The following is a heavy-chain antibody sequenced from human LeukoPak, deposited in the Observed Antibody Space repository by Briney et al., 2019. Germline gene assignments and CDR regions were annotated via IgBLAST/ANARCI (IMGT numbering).Heavy chain of an antibody. CDR3: ARHVRVEAASRDY. Sequence: ASVKVSCKASGYAFTGYYMHWVRQVPGQGLEWMGWINPNSGGTNYAQKFQGRVTMTRDTSITTAYMELSRLRSDDTAVYYCARHVRVEAASRDYWGQGTLVTVSS. V-gene: IGHV1-2*02. J-gene: IGHJ4*02. CDR1: GYAFTGYY. D-gene: IGHD6-13*01. CDR2: INPNSGGT.